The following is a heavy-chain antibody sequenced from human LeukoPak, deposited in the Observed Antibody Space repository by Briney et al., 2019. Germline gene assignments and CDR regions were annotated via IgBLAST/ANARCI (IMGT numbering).Heavy chain of an antibody. Sequence: SVKVSCKASGYTFTSYGISWVRQAPGQGLEWMGGIIPIFGTANYAQKFQGRVTITADESTSTAYMELSSLRSEDTAVYYCARVRGRATVTPTLFDYWGQGTLVTVSS. J-gene: IGHJ4*02. D-gene: IGHD4-17*01. CDR2: IIPIFGTA. CDR3: ARVRGRATVTPTLFDY. CDR1: GYTFTSYG. V-gene: IGHV1-69*13.